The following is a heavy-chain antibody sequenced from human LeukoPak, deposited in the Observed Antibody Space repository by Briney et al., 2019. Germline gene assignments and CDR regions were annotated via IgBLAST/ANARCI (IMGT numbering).Heavy chain of an antibody. CDR2: INPYNGNT. CDR1: GYTFTSYD. D-gene: IGHD3-16*01. Sequence: ASVKVSCKASGYTFTSYDITWVRQAPGQGLEWMGWINPYNGNTNYAQKVQGRVTMTTDTSRSTAYMELRSLRSDDTAVYYCARNSLDYIWGSYRIYAYDIWGQGTMVTVSS. V-gene: IGHV1-18*01. CDR3: ARNSLDYIWGSYRIYAYDI. J-gene: IGHJ3*02.